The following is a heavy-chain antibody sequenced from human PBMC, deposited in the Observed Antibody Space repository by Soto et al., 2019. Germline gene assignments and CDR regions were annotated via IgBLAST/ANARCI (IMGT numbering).Heavy chain of an antibody. CDR1: GFTFSIYA. D-gene: IGHD5-12*01. CDR2: ISYDGSNK. Sequence: PGGSLRLACAASGFTFSIYAMHWVRQAPGKGLEWVAVISYDGSNKYYADSVKGRFTISRDNSKNTLYLQMNSLRAEDTAVYYCARGEMATSPFDYWGQGTLVTVSS. CDR3: ARGEMATSPFDY. V-gene: IGHV3-30-3*01. J-gene: IGHJ4*02.